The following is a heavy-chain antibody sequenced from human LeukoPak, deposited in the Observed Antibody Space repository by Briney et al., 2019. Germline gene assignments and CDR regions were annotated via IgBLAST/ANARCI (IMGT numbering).Heavy chain of an antibody. Sequence: PGGSLRLSCAASGFTFSSYGMHWVRQAPGKGLEWVAVISYDGSNKYYADSVKGRFTISRDNSKNTLYLQMNSLRAEDTAVYYCAKDNLWLSGPMGAFDIWGQGTMVTVSS. CDR2: ISYDGSNK. D-gene: IGHD3-22*01. CDR3: AKDNLWLSGPMGAFDI. CDR1: GFTFSSYG. J-gene: IGHJ3*02. V-gene: IGHV3-30*18.